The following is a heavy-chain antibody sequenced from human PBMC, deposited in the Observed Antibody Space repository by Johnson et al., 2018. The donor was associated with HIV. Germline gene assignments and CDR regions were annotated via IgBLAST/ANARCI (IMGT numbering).Heavy chain of an antibody. Sequence: QVQLVESGGGVVRPGGSLRLSCAASGFTFSSYAMHWVRQAPDKGLAWVAVISYDGSNKYYADSVNGRFTISRDNSKNTLYLQMNSLRAEDTAVYYCARACRDGYTCDVFDIWGQGTMVTVSS. CDR2: ISYDGSNK. D-gene: IGHD5-24*01. V-gene: IGHV3-30*14. CDR1: GFTFSSYA. J-gene: IGHJ3*02. CDR3: ARACRDGYTCDVFDI.